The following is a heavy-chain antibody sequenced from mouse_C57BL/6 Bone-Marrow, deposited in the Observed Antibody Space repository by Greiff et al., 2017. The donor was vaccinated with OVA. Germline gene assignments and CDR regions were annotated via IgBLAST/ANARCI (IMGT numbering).Heavy chain of an antibody. J-gene: IGHJ2*01. CDR3: TRSPLLPYFDY. CDR2: IYPGNSDT. D-gene: IGHD5-5*01. V-gene: IGHV1-5*01. Sequence: VQLQQSGTVLARPGASVKMSCKTSGYTFTSYWLHWVKQRPGQGLEWIGAIYPGNSDTSYNQKFKGKAKLTAVTSASTAYMELSSLTNEDSAVYYCTRSPLLPYFDYWGQGTTLTVSS. CDR1: GYTFTSYW.